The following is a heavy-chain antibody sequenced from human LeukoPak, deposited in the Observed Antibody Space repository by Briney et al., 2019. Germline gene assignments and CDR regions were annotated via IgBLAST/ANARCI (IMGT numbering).Heavy chain of an antibody. D-gene: IGHD6-13*01. V-gene: IGHV4-4*09. J-gene: IGHJ6*03. CDR1: GGSISSYY. Sequence: PSETLSLTCTVSGGSISSYYWSWIRQPPGKGLEWIGYIYTSGSTNYNPSLKSRVTISVDTSKNQFSLKLSSVTAADTAVYYCARGIAAAGHYYYYMDVWGKGTTVTVSS. CDR3: ARGIAAAGHYYYYMDV. CDR2: IYTSGST.